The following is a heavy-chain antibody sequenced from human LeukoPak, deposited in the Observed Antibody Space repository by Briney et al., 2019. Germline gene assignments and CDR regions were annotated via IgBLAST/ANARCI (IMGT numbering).Heavy chain of an antibody. J-gene: IGHJ4*02. CDR2: IYSGGST. D-gene: IGHD1-26*01. Sequence: GGSLRLSCAASGFTVSSNYMSWVCQAPGKGLAWVSVIYSGGSTYYADSVKGRFTISRDNSKDMLYLQMNSLRAEDTAVYYCARAPIVGATNPGGDFDYWGQGTLVTVSS. V-gene: IGHV3-66*01. CDR3: ARAPIVGATNPGGDFDY. CDR1: GFTVSSNY.